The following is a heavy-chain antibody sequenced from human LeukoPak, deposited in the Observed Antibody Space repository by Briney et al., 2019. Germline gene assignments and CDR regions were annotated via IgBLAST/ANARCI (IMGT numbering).Heavy chain of an antibody. CDR3: AREPVGATEGPFDY. CDR1: GYTFTGYY. V-gene: IGHV1-18*04. D-gene: IGHD1-26*01. CDR2: ISAYNGNT. Sequence: ASVKVSCKASGYTFTGYYMHWVRQAPGQGLEWMGWISAYNGNTNYAQKLQGRVTMTTDTSTSTAYMELRSLRSDDTAVYYCAREPVGATEGPFDYWGQGTLVTVSS. J-gene: IGHJ4*02.